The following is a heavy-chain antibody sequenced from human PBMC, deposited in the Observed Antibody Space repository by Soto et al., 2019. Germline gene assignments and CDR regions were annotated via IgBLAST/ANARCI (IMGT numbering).Heavy chain of an antibody. CDR1: GFTFSSYG. J-gene: IGHJ6*03. CDR2: ISYDGSNK. D-gene: IGHD3-3*01. Sequence: PGGSLRLSCAASGFTFSSYGMHWVRQAPGKGLEWVAVISYDGSNKYYADSVKGRFTISRDNSKNTLYLQMNSLRAENTAVYYCAKDPKFGATYYYHIAVPTKRTTVPVSS. V-gene: IGHV3-30*18. CDR3: AKDPKFGATYYYHIAV.